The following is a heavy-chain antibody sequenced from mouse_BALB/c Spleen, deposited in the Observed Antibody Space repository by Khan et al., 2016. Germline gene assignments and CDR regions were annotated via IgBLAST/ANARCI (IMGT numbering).Heavy chain of an antibody. CDR2: INYSGGT. CDR1: GYSITSDYA. CDR3: ARADFDYDYFDY. J-gene: IGHJ2*01. D-gene: IGHD2-4*01. Sequence: EVQLQESGPGLVKPSQSLSLTCTVTGYSITSDYAWNWIRQFPGNKLEWMGYINYSGGTSYNQSLKSRISFTRYTSTNQFFLQLNSVTTEDTATYFCARADFDYDYFDYWGQGTTLTVSA. V-gene: IGHV3-2*02.